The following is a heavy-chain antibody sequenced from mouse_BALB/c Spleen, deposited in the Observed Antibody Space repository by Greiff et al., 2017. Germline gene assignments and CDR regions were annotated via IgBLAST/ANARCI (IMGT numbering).Heavy chain of an antibody. CDR2: ISSGGST. CDR1: GFTFSSYA. V-gene: IGHV5-6-5*01. J-gene: IGHJ3*01. CDR3: ARGSSGYGTWFAY. D-gene: IGHD1-1*01. Sequence: EVMLVESGGGLVKPGGSLKLSCAASGFTFSSYAMSWVRQTPEKRLEWVASISSGGSTYYPDSVKGRFTISRDNARNILYLQMSSLRSEDTAMYYCARGSSGYGTWFAYWGQGTLVTVSA.